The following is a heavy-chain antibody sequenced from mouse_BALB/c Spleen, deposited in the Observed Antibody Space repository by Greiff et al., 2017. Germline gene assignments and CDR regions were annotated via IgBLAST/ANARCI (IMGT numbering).Heavy chain of an antibody. CDR2: ISSGGSYT. V-gene: IGHV5-6-4*01. CDR3: TRGEGHYYGSSYTFDY. D-gene: IGHD1-1*01. Sequence: EVQLVESGGGLVKPGGSLKLSCAASGFTFSSYTMSWVRQTPEKRLEWVATISSGGSYTYYPDSVKGRFTISRDNAKNTLYLQMSSLKSEDTAMYYCTRGEGHYYGSSYTFDYWGQGTTLTVSS. J-gene: IGHJ2*01. CDR1: GFTFSSYT.